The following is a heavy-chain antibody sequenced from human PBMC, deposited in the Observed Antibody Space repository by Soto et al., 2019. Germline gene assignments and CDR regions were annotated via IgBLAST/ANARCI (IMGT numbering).Heavy chain of an antibody. CDR3: ARAYTYDFDH. J-gene: IGHJ4*02. D-gene: IGHD2-21*01. CDR1: GFSFGVSGVG. Sequence: QITLKESGPTLVKPTQPLTLTCTFSGFSFGVSGVGVGWIRQPPGRALEWLGLVFWNDDKRYSPSLESRLTLTKDTSNNQVVLTVTNLDPGDTGTYYCARAYTYDFDHCGQGTLVTVSS. V-gene: IGHV2-5*01. CDR2: VFWNDDK.